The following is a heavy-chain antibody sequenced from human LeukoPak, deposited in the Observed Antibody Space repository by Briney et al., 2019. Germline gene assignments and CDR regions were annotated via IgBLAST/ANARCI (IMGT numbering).Heavy chain of an antibody. CDR2: ISGSGGST. CDR1: GFTFSSYA. J-gene: IGHJ3*02. V-gene: IGHV3-23*01. D-gene: IGHD3-3*01. CDR3: ATYYDFWSGYYSAFDI. Sequence: GGSLRLSCAASGFTFSSYAMSWVRQAPGKGLEWVSAISGSGGSTYYADSVKGRFTISRDNSENTLCLQMNSLRAEDTAVYYCATYYDFWSGYYSAFDIWGQGTMVTVSS.